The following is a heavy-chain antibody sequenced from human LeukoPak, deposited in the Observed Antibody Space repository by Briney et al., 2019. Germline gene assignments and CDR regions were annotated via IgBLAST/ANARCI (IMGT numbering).Heavy chain of an antibody. V-gene: IGHV3-23*01. J-gene: IGHJ4*02. CDR3: AKDITRNYYDSSGYFFDY. CDR1: GFTFSSYA. D-gene: IGHD3-22*01. CDR2: ISGSGGST. Sequence: GGSLRLSCAAPGFTFSSYAMSWVRQAPGKGLEWASAISGSGGSTYYADSVKGRFTISRDNSKNTLYLQMNSLRAEDTAVYYCAKDITRNYYDSSGYFFDYWGQGTLVTVSS.